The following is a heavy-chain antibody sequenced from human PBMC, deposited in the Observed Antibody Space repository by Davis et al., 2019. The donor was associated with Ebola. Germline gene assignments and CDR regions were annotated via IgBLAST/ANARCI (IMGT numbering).Heavy chain of an antibody. CDR1: GGSISSYY. Sequence: SETLSLTCTVSGGSISSYYWSWIRQPPGKGLEWIGYIYYSGSTNYNPSLKSRVTISVDTSKNQFSLKLSSVTAADTAVYYCARDHPNEDIVVVPAAIRNWFDPWGQGTLVTVSS. D-gene: IGHD2-2*02. J-gene: IGHJ5*02. CDR2: IYYSGST. V-gene: IGHV4-59*12. CDR3: ARDHPNEDIVVVPAAIRNWFDP.